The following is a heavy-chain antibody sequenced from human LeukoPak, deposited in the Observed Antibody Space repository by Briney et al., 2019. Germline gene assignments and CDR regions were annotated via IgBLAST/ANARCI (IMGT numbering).Heavy chain of an antibody. CDR1: GFTVSSNY. Sequence: PGGSLRLSCAASGFTVSSNYMSWVRQAPGKGLEWVSVIYSGGSTYYADSVKGRFTISRDNSKNTLYLQMNSLRAEDTAVYYCARAQWELLSGFDYWGQGTLVTVSS. D-gene: IGHD1-26*01. V-gene: IGHV3-66*01. CDR3: ARAQWELLSGFDY. J-gene: IGHJ4*02. CDR2: IYSGGST.